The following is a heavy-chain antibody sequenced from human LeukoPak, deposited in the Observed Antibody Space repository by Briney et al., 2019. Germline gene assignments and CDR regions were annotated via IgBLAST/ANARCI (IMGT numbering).Heavy chain of an antibody. CDR2: IYTSGST. D-gene: IGHD6-19*01. CDR1: GGSISSYY. CDR3: ARDSYSSGWSDAFDI. J-gene: IGHJ3*02. V-gene: IGHV4-4*07. Sequence: SETLSLTCTVSGGSISSYYWSWIRQPAGKGLEWIGRIYTSGSTNYNPSLKSRVTMSVDTSKNQFSLKLSSVTAADTAVYYCARDSYSSGWSDAFDIWGQRTMVTVSS.